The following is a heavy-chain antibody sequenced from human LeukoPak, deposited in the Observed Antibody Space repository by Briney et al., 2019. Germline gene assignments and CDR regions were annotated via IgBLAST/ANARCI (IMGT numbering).Heavy chain of an antibody. V-gene: IGHV3-23*01. D-gene: IGHD4-17*01. Sequence: GGSLRLSCAPSGLSVTSNAMNWVRQAPEKGLEWVSAITSDGATLYGGSVKGRFAISRDNSRNTLYLQMNNLRAEDTALYYCATLYHDHGAYWGQGTLVTVSS. CDR1: GLSVTSNA. J-gene: IGHJ4*02. CDR3: ATLYHDHGAY. CDR2: ITSDGAT.